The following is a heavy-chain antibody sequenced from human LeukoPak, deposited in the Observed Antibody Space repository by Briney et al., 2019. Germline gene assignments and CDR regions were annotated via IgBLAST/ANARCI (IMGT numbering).Heavy chain of an antibody. CDR3: ARVIGRWFGELGPFDP. J-gene: IGHJ5*02. Sequence: GGSLRLSCAASGFTFSSYAMSWVRQAPGKGLEWVSAISGSGGSTYYADSVKGRFTISRDNSKNTLYLQMNSLRAEDTAVYYCARVIGRWFGELGPFDPWGQGTLVTVSS. D-gene: IGHD3-10*01. CDR2: ISGSGGST. V-gene: IGHV3-23*01. CDR1: GFTFSSYA.